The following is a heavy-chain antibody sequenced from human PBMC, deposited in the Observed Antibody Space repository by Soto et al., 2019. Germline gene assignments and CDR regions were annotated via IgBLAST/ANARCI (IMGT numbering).Heavy chain of an antibody. Sequence: QVQLVQSGAEVKKPGSSVKVSCKASGGTFSSYAISWVRQAPGQGLEWMGGIIPIFGTANYAQKFQGRVTITADKSTSTAYMELSSLRSEDTAVYYCAREVIPLYCSSTSCPDSGGMDVWGQGTTVTVSS. CDR1: GGTFSSYA. CDR3: AREVIPLYCSSTSCPDSGGMDV. J-gene: IGHJ6*02. V-gene: IGHV1-69*06. D-gene: IGHD2-2*01. CDR2: IIPIFGTA.